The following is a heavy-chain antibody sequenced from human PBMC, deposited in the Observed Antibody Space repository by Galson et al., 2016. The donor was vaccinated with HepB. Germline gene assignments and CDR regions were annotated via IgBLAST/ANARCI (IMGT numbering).Heavy chain of an antibody. Sequence: QSGAEVKKPGESLKISCKVSGYSFISYWIAWVRQKPGKGLEWMGIFHPGDSVSRYSPSFQGRVTMSVDTSITTAYLQWSSLKASDSAIYYCARRGVDWFDPWGQGTLVTVSA. D-gene: IGHD3-10*01. CDR1: GYSFISYW. J-gene: IGHJ5*02. CDR2: FHPGDSVS. V-gene: IGHV5-51*01. CDR3: ARRGVDWFDP.